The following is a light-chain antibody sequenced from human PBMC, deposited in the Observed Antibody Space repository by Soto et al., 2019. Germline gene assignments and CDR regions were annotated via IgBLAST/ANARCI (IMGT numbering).Light chain of an antibody. Sequence: QSALTQPPSVSGAPGQRVTISCTGSSSNIGAGYDVHWYQQLPETAPKLLMYGNNNRPLGVPDRFSGSKSGTSASLAITGLQAEDEADYYCQSYDSSLSGYYVFGTGTKLTVL. CDR3: QSYDSSLSGYYV. CDR1: SSNIGAGYD. V-gene: IGLV1-40*01. CDR2: GNN. J-gene: IGLJ1*01.